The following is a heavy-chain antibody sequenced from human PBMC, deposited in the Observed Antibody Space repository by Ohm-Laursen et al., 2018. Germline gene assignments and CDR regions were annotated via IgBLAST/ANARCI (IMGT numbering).Heavy chain of an antibody. Sequence: SDTLSLTCTVSGGSVSSGSYYWSWIRQPPGKGLEWIGYIYYSGSTNYNPSLKSRVTVSVDTSKNQFSLKLTSVTAADTAVYYCARDGHSGSGTPGYWGQGTLVTVSS. CDR3: ARDGHSGSGTPGY. V-gene: IGHV4-61*01. CDR1: GGSVSSGSYY. CDR2: IYYSGST. J-gene: IGHJ4*02. D-gene: IGHD3-10*01.